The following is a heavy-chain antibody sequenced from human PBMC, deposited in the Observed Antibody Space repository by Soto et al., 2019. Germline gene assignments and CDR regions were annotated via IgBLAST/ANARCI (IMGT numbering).Heavy chain of an antibody. Sequence: ASVKVSCKVSGYTLTELSMHWVRQAPGKGLERMGGFDPENGETLYAQKFQGRVTMTEDTSADTAYMELSSLRPEDPAVYYCTTSITMVVVGAWHFDLWGRGTLVTVSS. CDR2: FDPENGET. CDR1: GYTLTELS. V-gene: IGHV1-24*01. J-gene: IGHJ2*01. D-gene: IGHD3-22*01. CDR3: TTSITMVVVGAWHFDL.